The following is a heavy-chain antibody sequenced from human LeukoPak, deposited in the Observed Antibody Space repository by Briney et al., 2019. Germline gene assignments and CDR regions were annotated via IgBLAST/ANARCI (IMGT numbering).Heavy chain of an antibody. CDR2: IYSSGST. J-gene: IGHJ4*02. Sequence: TSETLSLTCTVSGGSISSYYWSWIRQPPGKGLEWIAFIYSSGSTNYNPSLKSRVTISVDTSKNQFSLKLSSVTAADTAVYYCARIDGDYEVYWGQGTLVTVSS. CDR1: GGSISSYY. CDR3: ARIDGDYEVY. D-gene: IGHD4-17*01. V-gene: IGHV4-59*08.